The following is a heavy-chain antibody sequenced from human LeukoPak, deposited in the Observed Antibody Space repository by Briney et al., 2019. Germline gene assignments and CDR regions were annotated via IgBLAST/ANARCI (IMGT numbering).Heavy chain of an antibody. CDR2: ILSTGTT. J-gene: IGHJ5*02. Sequence: GGSLRLSCAASGFPFSASAMTWVRQAPGKGLEWVSHILSTGTTYYSDSVRGRFTISRDNSKNTLYLLMTSLRADDTAVYYCATVKYDYGDPVGWFDPWGQGTLVTVSS. CDR1: GFPFSASA. V-gene: IGHV3-23*01. D-gene: IGHD4-17*01. CDR3: ATVKYDYGDPVGWFDP.